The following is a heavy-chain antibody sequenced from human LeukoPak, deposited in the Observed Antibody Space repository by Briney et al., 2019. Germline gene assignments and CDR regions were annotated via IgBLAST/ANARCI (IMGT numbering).Heavy chain of an antibody. CDR2: IYYSGST. J-gene: IGHJ4*02. Sequence: PSETLSLTCTVSGGSISSHYWSWIRQPPGKGLEWIGYIYYSGSTNYNPSLKSRVTISVDTSKNQFSLKLSSVTAADTGVYYCARDEGGSAYWGQGTLVTVSS. V-gene: IGHV4-59*11. D-gene: IGHD2-2*01. CDR1: GGSISSHY. CDR3: ARDEGGSAY.